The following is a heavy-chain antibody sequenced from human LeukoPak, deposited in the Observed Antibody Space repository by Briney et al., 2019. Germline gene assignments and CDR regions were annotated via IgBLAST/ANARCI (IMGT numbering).Heavy chain of an antibody. V-gene: IGHV4-4*02. D-gene: IGHD3-10*01. J-gene: IGHJ6*02. Sequence: PSGTLSLTCAVSGGSISSSNWWSWVRQPPGKGLEWIGEIYHSGSTNYNPSLKSRVTISVDKSKNQFSLKLSSVTAADTAVYYCARWFGELYYGMDVWGQGTTVTVSS. CDR3: ARWFGELYYGMDV. CDR1: GGSISSSNW. CDR2: IYHSGST.